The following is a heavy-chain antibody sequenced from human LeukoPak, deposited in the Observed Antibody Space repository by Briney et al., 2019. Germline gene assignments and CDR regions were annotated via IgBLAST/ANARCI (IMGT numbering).Heavy chain of an antibody. Sequence: GGSLRLSCAASGFTFSIYGMHWVRQAPGKGLEWVAVIWYDGSNKYYADSVKGRFTISRDNSKNTLYLQMNSLRAEDTAVYYCARIGDQGWLSLFDNWGQGTLVTVSS. CDR3: ARIGDQGWLSLFDN. CDR1: GFTFSIYG. V-gene: IGHV3-33*01. D-gene: IGHD3-10*01. J-gene: IGHJ4*02. CDR2: IWYDGSNK.